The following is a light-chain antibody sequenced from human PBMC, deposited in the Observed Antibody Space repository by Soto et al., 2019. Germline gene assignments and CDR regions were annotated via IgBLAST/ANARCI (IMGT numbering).Light chain of an antibody. CDR2: EVS. J-gene: IGLJ1*01. CDR1: SSDGGGYNY. V-gene: IGLV2-14*01. Sequence: QSVLTQPASVSGSPGQSITISGTGTSSDGGGYNYVSWYQQHPGKAPKLMIYEVSNRPSGVSNRFSGSKSGNPASLTISGLQAEDDADYYCSSYTSSSTPHYVFGTGTKVTVL. CDR3: SSYTSSSTPHYV.